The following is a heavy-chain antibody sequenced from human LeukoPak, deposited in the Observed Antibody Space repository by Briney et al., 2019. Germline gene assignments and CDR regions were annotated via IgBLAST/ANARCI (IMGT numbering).Heavy chain of an antibody. CDR2: IIPIFGTA. CDR3: ARTKYYYDSSGYPSNYDY. V-gene: IGHV1-69*05. J-gene: IGHJ4*02. D-gene: IGHD3-22*01. Sequence: SVKVSCKASGGTFSRHAISWVRQAPGQGLEWMGGIIPIFGTANYAQKFQGRVTITTDESTSTAYMELSSLRSEDTAVYYCARTKYYYDSSGYPSNYDYWGQGTLVTVSS. CDR1: GGTFSRHA.